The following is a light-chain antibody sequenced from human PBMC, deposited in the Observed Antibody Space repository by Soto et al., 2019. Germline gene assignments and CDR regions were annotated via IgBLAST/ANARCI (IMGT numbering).Light chain of an antibody. CDR2: AAS. CDR1: QGISNY. J-gene: IGKJ1*01. Sequence: DIQMTQSPSSLSASVGDIVTINFRASQGISNYLAWYQQKPGKVPKLLIYAASSLQSGVPSRFSGSGSGTDFTLTISSLQPEDVATYYCQKYDSARWTFGQGTKVDIK. CDR3: QKYDSARWT. V-gene: IGKV1-27*01.